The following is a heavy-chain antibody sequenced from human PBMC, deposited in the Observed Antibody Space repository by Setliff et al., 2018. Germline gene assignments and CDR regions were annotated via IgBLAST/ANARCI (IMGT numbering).Heavy chain of an antibody. D-gene: IGHD3-16*02. CDR2: IYSSGST. CDR1: GDSISSYY. Sequence: LSLTCTVSGDSISSYYWSWIRQPAGKGLEWIGRIYSSGSTNFNPSLKSRVTMSMDTSKNQFSLKLSSVTAADTAIYYCARGKLRLGQLSLFYGFDIWGQGTMVTVSS. CDR3: ARGKLRLGQLSLFYGFDI. V-gene: IGHV4-4*07. J-gene: IGHJ3*02.